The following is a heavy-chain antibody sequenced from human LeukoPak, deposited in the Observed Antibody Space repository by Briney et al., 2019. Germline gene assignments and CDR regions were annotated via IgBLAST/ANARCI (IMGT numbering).Heavy chain of an antibody. Sequence: PSETLSLTCTVSGGSISSYYWSWIRQPAGKGLEWIGRIYTSGSTNYNPSLKRRVTISVDKSKNQVSLKLSSVTAADTAVYYCARGLVVPAALGYYYYMDVWGKGTTVTVSS. CDR3: ARGLVVPAALGYYYYMDV. CDR2: IYTSGST. J-gene: IGHJ6*03. D-gene: IGHD2-2*01. V-gene: IGHV4-4*07. CDR1: GGSISSYY.